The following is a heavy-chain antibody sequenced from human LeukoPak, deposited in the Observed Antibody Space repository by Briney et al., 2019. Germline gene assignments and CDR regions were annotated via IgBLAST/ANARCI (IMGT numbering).Heavy chain of an antibody. Sequence: SEALSLTCTVSGGSISSGSYYWTWIRQPPGKGLEWIGYVFFSGSTNYNPSLRSRVTMSLDTSRNQFSLKLSSVTAADTAVYYYASIYNNYNDYWGQGTLVTVSS. D-gene: IGHD5-24*01. CDR2: VFFSGST. J-gene: IGHJ4*02. CDR3: ASIYNNYNDY. V-gene: IGHV4-61*01. CDR1: GGSISSGSYY.